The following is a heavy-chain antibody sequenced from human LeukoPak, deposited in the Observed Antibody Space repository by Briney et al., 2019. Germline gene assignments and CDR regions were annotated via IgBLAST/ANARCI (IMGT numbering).Heavy chain of an antibody. CDR1: GGTFSSYA. Sequence: GASVKVSFTASGGTFSSYAISWVRQAPGQGLEWMGGIIPIFGTANYAQKFQGRVTITADESTSTAYMELSSLRSEDTAVYYCARVGRGYDILTGYDYYFDYWGQGTLVTVSS. D-gene: IGHD3-9*01. CDR2: IIPIFGTA. J-gene: IGHJ4*02. CDR3: ARVGRGYDILTGYDYYFDY. V-gene: IGHV1-69*13.